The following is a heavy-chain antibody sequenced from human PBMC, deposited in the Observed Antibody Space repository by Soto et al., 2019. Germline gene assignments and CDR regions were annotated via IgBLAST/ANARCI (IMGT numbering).Heavy chain of an antibody. Sequence: QVQLVQSGAEVKKPGASVKVSCKASGYTFTSYYMHWVRQAPGQGLEWMGIINPSGGSTSYAKKFQGRVTMTRDKSTSTVFMERSSLRSEDTAVYYCARDRSDCSGGSCYSDNWFDPWGQGTLVTVSS. J-gene: IGHJ5*02. CDR1: GYTFTSYY. CDR3: ARDRSDCSGGSCYSDNWFDP. CDR2: INPSGGST. V-gene: IGHV1-46*01. D-gene: IGHD2-15*01.